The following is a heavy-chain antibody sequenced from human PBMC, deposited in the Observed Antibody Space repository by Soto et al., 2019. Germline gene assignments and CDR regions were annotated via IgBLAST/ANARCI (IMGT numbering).Heavy chain of an antibody. CDR3: VRDEDEPHNGLQV. J-gene: IGHJ6*02. CDR1: GFTFSSYG. Sequence: QVQLVESGGGVVQPGRSLTVSCEASGFTFSSYGMHWVRQAPGKGLDWVAVITKDGSSKYYAASVKGLFTISRDNSRNLVSLQSNNLRAEDTALYYGVRDEDEPHNGLQVWGQGTTVTFSS. V-gene: IGHV3-33*01. D-gene: IGHD1-20*01. CDR2: ITKDGSSK.